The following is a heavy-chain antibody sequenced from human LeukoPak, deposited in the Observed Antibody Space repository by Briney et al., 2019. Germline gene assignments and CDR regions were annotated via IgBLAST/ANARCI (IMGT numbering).Heavy chain of an antibody. J-gene: IGHJ6*02. V-gene: IGHV3-66*04. CDR1: GFAVSSSY. CDR2: MYSGGTT. Sequence: GGSLRLSCAVPGFAVSSSYVNWVRQAPGKGLERVAVMYSGGTTYYSDSMKGRFTISRDNSKNTVSLQINSLRVEDTAMYYCARLEVARGVMLGLDVWGQGTTVTVSS. CDR3: ARLEVARGVMLGLDV. D-gene: IGHD3-10*01.